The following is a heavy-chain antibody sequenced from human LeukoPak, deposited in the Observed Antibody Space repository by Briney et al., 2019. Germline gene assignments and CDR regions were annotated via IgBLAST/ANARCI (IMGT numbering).Heavy chain of an antibody. Sequence: PGGSLRLSCAASGFTFSSYEMNWVRQAPGKGLEWVSYISSSGSTIYYADSVKGRFSISRDNAKNSLYLQMNSLRAEDTAVYYCARGGDLWDSSSWPNSLTPFNYWGQGTLVTVSS. V-gene: IGHV3-48*03. CDR1: GFTFSSYE. J-gene: IGHJ4*02. CDR2: ISSSGSTI. CDR3: ARGGDLWDSSSWPNSLTPFNY. D-gene: IGHD6-13*01.